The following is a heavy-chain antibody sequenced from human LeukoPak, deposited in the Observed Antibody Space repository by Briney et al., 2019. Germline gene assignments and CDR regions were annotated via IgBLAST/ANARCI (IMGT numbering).Heavy chain of an antibody. CDR1: GYTFTSYA. D-gene: IGHD3-10*01. V-gene: IGHV1-2*02. Sequence: ASVKVSCKASGYTFTSYAMNWVRQAPGQGLEWMGWINPNSGGTNYAQKFQGRVTMTRDTSISTAYMELSRLRSDDTAVYYCAREYIVHKWFGEGGWFDPWGQGTLVTVSS. CDR3: AREYIVHKWFGEGGWFDP. CDR2: INPNSGGT. J-gene: IGHJ5*02.